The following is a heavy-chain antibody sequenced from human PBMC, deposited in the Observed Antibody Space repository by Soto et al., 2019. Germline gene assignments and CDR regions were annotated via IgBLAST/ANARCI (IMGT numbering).Heavy chain of an antibody. Sequence: PSETLSLTCAVSGGSISSSNWWSWVRQPPGKGLEWIGEVYHSGSTNYNPSLKSRVTISVDKSKNQFSLKLSSVTAADTAVYYCARTYYDFWSGYYNPTYFDYWGQGTLVTVSS. CDR3: ARTYYDFWSGYYNPTYFDY. J-gene: IGHJ4*02. V-gene: IGHV4-4*02. CDR2: VYHSGST. CDR1: GGSISSSNW. D-gene: IGHD3-3*01.